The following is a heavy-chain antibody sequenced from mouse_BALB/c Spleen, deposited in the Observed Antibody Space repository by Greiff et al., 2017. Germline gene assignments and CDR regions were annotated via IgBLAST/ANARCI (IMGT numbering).Heavy chain of an antibody. CDR1: GFTFSSFG. D-gene: IGHD1-1*01. J-gene: IGHJ4*01. CDR2: ISSGSSTI. V-gene: IGHV5-17*02. CDR3: ARGGYYYGSSYAMDY. Sequence: DVQLQESGGGLVQPGGSRKLSCAASGFTFSSFGMHWVRQAPEKGLEWVAYISSGSSTIYYADTVKGRFTISRDNPKNTLFLQMTSLRSEDTAMYYCARGGYYYGSSYAMDYWGQGTSVTVSS.